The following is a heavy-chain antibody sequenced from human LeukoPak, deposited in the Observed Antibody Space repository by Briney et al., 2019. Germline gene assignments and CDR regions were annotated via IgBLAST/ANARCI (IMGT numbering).Heavy chain of an antibody. D-gene: IGHD3-3*01. CDR3: ARGTYFDLWSGYSNWLDP. CDR1: AFTFSSYG. V-gene: IGHV3-33*01. CDR2: LWFDGSNK. Sequence: PGGSLRLSCAASAFTFSSYGMHWVRQAPGKGLEWVAILWFDGSNKYYADSVKGRFTISRDNSMNTLYLQMNSLRAEDTAVYFCARGTYFDLWSGYSNWLDPWGQGTLVTVSS. J-gene: IGHJ5*02.